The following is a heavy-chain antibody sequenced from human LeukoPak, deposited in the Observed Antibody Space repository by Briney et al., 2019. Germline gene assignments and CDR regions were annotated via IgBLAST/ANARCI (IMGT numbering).Heavy chain of an antibody. CDR3: AAAAVSVSYYFDY. CDR1: GFTFDNHA. Sequence: GGSLRLSCAASGFTFDNHAMHWVRQAPGKGLEWVSGISWNSGSIRYADSVRGRFTISRDNAKNSLYLQMSSLRAEDTALYYCAAAAVSVSYYFDYWGQGTLVTVSS. J-gene: IGHJ4*02. V-gene: IGHV3-9*01. CDR2: ISWNSGSI. D-gene: IGHD6-19*01.